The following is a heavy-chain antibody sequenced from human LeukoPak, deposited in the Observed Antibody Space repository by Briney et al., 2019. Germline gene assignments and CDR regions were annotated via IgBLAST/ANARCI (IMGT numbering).Heavy chain of an antibody. CDR2: ISSSGSTT. D-gene: IGHD3-22*01. Sequence: GGSLRVSCAASGFTFSSYEMNWVRQAPGKGLEWVSYISSSGSTTHYADSVKGRFTISRDNAKKSLYLQMNSLRAEDTAVYYCARDNYDSSGYYFDWGQGTLVTVSS. CDR3: ARDNYDSSGYYFD. J-gene: IGHJ4*02. V-gene: IGHV3-48*03. CDR1: GFTFSSYE.